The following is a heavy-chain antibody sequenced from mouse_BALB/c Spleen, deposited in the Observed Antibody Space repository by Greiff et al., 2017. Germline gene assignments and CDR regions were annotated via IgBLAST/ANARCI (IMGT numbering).Heavy chain of an antibody. Sequence: EVQLVESGPSLVKPSQTLSLTCSVTGDSITSGYWNWIRKFPGNKLEYMGYISYSGSTYYNPSLKSRISITRDTSKNQYYLQLNSVTTEDTATYYCARYKLRPYWYFDVWGAGTTVTVSS. CDR2: ISYSGST. CDR3: ARYKLRPYWYFDV. V-gene: IGHV3-8*02. D-gene: IGHD1-2*01. J-gene: IGHJ1*01. CDR1: GDSITSGY.